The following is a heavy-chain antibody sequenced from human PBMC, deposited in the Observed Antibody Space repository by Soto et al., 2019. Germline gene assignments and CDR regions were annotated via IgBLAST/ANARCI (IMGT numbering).Heavy chain of an antibody. CDR1: GFSFSTYG. V-gene: IGHV3-30*18. J-gene: IGHJ5*02. CDR3: AKASTYYDSSAYYWGWFGP. D-gene: IGHD3-22*01. Sequence: PGGSLRLSCAAAGFSFSTYGMHWVRQAPGKGLEWVAVISYDGSNKYYADSVKGRFTISRDNSKNTLYLQMNSLRAEDTAVYYCAKASTYYDSSAYYWGWFGPWGQGTMVTVSS. CDR2: ISYDGSNK.